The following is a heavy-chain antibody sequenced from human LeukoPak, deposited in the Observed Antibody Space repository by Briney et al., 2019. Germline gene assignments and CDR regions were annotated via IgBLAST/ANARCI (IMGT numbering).Heavy chain of an antibody. CDR1: GFTFSNYV. CDR2: IWFDGSNK. Sequence: GGSLRLSCAASGFTFSNYVMHWVRQAPGKGLEWVAVIWFDGSNKFYADSVKRRFTISRDNSKNTLYLQMNSLRIGDTAVYYCARKLKYGDPFYWGQGTLVTVSS. D-gene: IGHD4-17*01. CDR3: ARKLKYGDPFY. V-gene: IGHV3-33*01. J-gene: IGHJ4*02.